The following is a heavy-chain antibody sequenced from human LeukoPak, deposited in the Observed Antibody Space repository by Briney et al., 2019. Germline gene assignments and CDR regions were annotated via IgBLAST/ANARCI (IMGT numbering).Heavy chain of an antibody. CDR2: IYSGST. V-gene: IGHV4-59*08. Sequence: PSETLSLTCTVSGNSISSYYWSWIRQPPGKGLEWIGYIYSGSTEYNASLKSRVTISADTSKNQFSLKLSSVTAADTAVYYCARHYDRYDFDIWGQGTMVTVSS. CDR3: ARHYDRYDFDI. J-gene: IGHJ3*02. D-gene: IGHD3-22*01. CDR1: GNSISSYY.